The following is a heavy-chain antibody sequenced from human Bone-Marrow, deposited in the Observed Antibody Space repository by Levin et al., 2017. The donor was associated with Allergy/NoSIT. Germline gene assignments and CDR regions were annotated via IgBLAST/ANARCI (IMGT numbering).Heavy chain of an antibody. CDR3: ARGVGGDTSFHFYGLDV. J-gene: IGHJ6*02. CDR2: ISGGGAAV. V-gene: IGHV3-48*03. CDR1: GFTFSRSE. Sequence: GESLKISCAASGFTFSRSEMIWVRQAPGKGLEWISYISGGGAAVFYADSVKGRFTISRDNSKNFVILQMNSLRVDDTAVYYCARGVGGDTSFHFYGLDVWGQGTTVIVSS. D-gene: IGHD1-26*01.